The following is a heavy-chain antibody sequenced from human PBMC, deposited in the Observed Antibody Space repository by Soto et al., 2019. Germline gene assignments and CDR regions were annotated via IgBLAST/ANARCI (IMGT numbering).Heavy chain of an antibody. V-gene: IGHV4-31*03. D-gene: IGHD6-13*01. CDR1: GGSISSGGYY. CDR2: IYYSGST. Sequence: QVQLQESGPGLVKPSQTLSLTCTVSGGSISSGGYYWSWIRQHPGKGLAWIGYIYYSGSTYYNPSLKSRVTISVDTSKNQFSLKLSSVTAADTAVYYCARDRSSSKAFDIWGQGTMVTVSS. CDR3: ARDRSSSKAFDI. J-gene: IGHJ3*02.